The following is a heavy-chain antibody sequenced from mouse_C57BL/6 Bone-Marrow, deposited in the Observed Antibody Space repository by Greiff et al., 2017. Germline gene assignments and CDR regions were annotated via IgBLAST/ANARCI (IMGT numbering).Heavy chain of an antibody. CDR1: CFSFPSSG. CDR3: DGNALVAY. CDR2: IWSGGST. D-gene: IGHD2-10*02. Sequence: VQLQQSGPGLVPSPQRLSITSTVSCFSFPSSGVHCVRQSPGKGLGWLGVIWSGGSTDYNAAFISRLSISKDNSKSQVFCKMNSLQADDTAIYYCDGNALVAYWGQGALVTVS. J-gene: IGHJ4*01. V-gene: IGHV2-2*01.